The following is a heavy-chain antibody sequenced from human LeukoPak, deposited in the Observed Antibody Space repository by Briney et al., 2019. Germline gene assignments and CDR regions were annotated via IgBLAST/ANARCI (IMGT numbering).Heavy chain of an antibody. J-gene: IGHJ6*02. D-gene: IGHD3-3*01. CDR3: ARDSYDFWSGYYTLYGMDV. Sequence: PGGSLRLSCAASGFTFSSYSMNWVRQAPGKGLEWVSSISSSSSYIYYADSVKGRFTISRDNAKNSLYLQMNSLRAEDTAVYYCARDSYDFWSGYYTLYGMDVWGQGTTVTVSS. CDR1: GFTFSSYS. CDR2: ISSSSSYI. V-gene: IGHV3-21*01.